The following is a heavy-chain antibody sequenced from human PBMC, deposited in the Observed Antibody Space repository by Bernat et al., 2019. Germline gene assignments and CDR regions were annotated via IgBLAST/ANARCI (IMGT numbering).Heavy chain of an antibody. V-gene: IGHV4-61*02. Sequence: QVQLQESGPGLVKPSQTLSLTCTVSGGSISSGSYYWSWIRQPAGKGLEWIGRIYTRGSTNYNPSLKSRVTISVDTSKNQFSLKLSSVTAADTAVYYCARERMMATLTRRHNWFDPWGQGTLVTVSS. CDR2: IYTRGST. D-gene: IGHD5-24*01. J-gene: IGHJ5*02. CDR1: GGSISSGSYY. CDR3: ARERMMATLTRRHNWFDP.